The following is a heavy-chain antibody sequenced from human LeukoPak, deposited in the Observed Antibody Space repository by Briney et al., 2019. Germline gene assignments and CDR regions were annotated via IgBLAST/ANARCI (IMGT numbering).Heavy chain of an antibody. Sequence: GGSLRLSCAASGFTFSSYWMHWVRQAPGKGLVWVSRINTDGSTTTYADSVKGRFTISRDNARDTVYLQMNSLRAEDTAMYYCARDRNWGFDYWGQGTLVTVSS. J-gene: IGHJ4*02. CDR3: ARDRNWGFDY. CDR1: GFTFSSYW. V-gene: IGHV3-74*01. D-gene: IGHD7-27*01. CDR2: INTDGSTT.